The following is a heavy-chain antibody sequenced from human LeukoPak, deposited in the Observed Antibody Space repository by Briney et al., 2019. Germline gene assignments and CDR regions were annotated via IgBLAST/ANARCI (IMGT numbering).Heavy chain of an antibody. CDR2: IGTAGDT. Sequence: GGSLRLSCAASGFTFSSYDMHWVRQATGKGLEWVSAIGTAGDTYYPGSVKGRFTISRENAKNSLYLQMNSLRAGDTAVYYCARGGSSGWYKFFDYWGQGTLVTVSS. D-gene: IGHD6-19*01. J-gene: IGHJ4*02. CDR1: GFTFSSYD. CDR3: ARGGSSGWYKFFDY. V-gene: IGHV3-13*01.